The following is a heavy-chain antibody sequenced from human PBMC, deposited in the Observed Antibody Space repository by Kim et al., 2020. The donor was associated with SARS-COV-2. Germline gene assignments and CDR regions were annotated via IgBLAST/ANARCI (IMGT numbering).Heavy chain of an antibody. CDR2: ISSSGSTI. CDR3: ATDIVATISPLRGPSTATDY. CDR1: GFTFSDYY. V-gene: IGHV3-11*04. J-gene: IGHJ4*02. D-gene: IGHD5-12*01. Sequence: GGSLRLSCAASGFTFSDYYMSWIRQAPGKGLEWVSYISSSGSTIYYADSVKGRFTISRDNAKNSLYLQMNSLRAEDTAVYYCATDIVATISPLRGPSTATDYWGQGTLVTVSS.